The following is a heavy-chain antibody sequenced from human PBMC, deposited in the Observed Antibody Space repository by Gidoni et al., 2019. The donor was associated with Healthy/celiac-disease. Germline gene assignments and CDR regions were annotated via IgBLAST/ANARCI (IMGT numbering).Heavy chain of an antibody. D-gene: IGHD5-18*01. Sequence: QVQLVESGGGVVQPGGSLRLSCAASGFPFSSYGMHWVRQAPGKGLEWVAVIWYDGSNKYYADSVKGRFTISRDNSKNTLYLQMNSLRAEDTAVYYCARGRGYSYGYADYWGQGTLVTVSS. V-gene: IGHV3-33*01. J-gene: IGHJ4*02. CDR2: IWYDGSNK. CDR3: ARGRGYSYGYADY. CDR1: GFPFSSYG.